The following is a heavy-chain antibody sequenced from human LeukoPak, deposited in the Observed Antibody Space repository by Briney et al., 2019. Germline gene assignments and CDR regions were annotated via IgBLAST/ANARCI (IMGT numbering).Heavy chain of an antibody. V-gene: IGHV1-69*04. Sequence: ASVKVSCKASGGTFSSYAISWVRQAPGQGLEWMGRIIPILGIANYAQKFQGRVTITADKSTGTAYMELSSLRSEDTAVYYCARDDYYDSSGIFDAFDIWGQGTMVTVSS. D-gene: IGHD3-22*01. CDR3: ARDDYYDSSGIFDAFDI. CDR1: GGTFSSYA. J-gene: IGHJ3*02. CDR2: IIPILGIA.